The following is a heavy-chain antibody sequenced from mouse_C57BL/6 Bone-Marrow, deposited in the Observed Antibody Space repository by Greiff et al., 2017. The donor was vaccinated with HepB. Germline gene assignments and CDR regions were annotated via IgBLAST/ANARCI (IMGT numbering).Heavy chain of an antibody. CDR1: GYTFTSYG. J-gene: IGHJ4*01. D-gene: IGHD4-1*01. Sequence: QVHVKQSGAELARPGASVKLSCKASGYTFTSYGISWVKQRTGQGLEWIGEIYPRSGNTYYNEKFKGKATLTADKSSSTAYMELRSLTSEDSAVYFCARRSNRGYAMDYWGQGTSVTVSS. CDR3: ARRSNRGYAMDY. CDR2: IYPRSGNT. V-gene: IGHV1-81*01.